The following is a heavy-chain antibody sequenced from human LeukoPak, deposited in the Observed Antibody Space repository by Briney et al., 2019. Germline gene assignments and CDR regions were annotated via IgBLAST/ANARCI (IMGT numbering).Heavy chain of an antibody. CDR3: ARVPSGSYFDY. CDR1: GFMLSSYG. D-gene: IGHD1-26*01. CDR2: ISYDGSNK. Sequence: SLRLSCAASGFMLSSYGIHWVRLAPGKGLEWVAVISYDGSNKYYADSVKGRFTISRDNSKNTLYLQMNSLRAEDTAVYYCARVPSGSYFDYWGQGTLVTVSS. J-gene: IGHJ4*02. V-gene: IGHV3-30*19.